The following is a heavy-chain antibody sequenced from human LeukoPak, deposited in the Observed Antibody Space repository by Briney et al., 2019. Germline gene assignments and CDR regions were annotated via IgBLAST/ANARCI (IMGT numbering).Heavy chain of an antibody. CDR2: INHSGST. CDR3: ARGRQQLATNWFGP. Sequence: SETLSLTCPVYGGSFSGYYWSWIRQPPGKGLEWIGEINHSGSTNHNPSLKSRVTISVDTSKKQFSLKLSSVTAADTAVYYCARGRQQLATNWFGPWGQGTLVTVSS. CDR1: GGSFSGYY. D-gene: IGHD6-13*01. J-gene: IGHJ5*02. V-gene: IGHV4-34*01.